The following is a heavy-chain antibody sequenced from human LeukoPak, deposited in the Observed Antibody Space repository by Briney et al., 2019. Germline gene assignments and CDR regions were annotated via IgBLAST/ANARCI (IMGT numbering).Heavy chain of an antibody. CDR1: GYTFTSYG. CDR2: ISACNGNT. V-gene: IGHV1-18*01. J-gene: IGHJ4*02. CDR3: ARGPPPYCSSTSCYDYFDY. D-gene: IGHD2-2*01. Sequence: ASVKVSCKASGYTFTSYGISWVRQAPGQGLEWMGWISACNGNTNYAQKLQGRVTMTTDTSTSTAYMELRSLRSDDTAVYYCARGPPPYCSSTSCYDYFDYWGQGTLVTVSS.